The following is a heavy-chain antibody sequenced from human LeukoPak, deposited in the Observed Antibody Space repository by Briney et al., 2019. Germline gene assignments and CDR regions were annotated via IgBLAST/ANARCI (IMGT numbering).Heavy chain of an antibody. CDR1: GGSISSYY. Sequence: ASETLSLTCTVSGGSISSYYWSWIRQPPGKELEWGGYFYYSGGTNYNPSLKSRVTISVDTSKNQFSLKLSSVTAADTAVYYCARHNYDSSGYPHTIDYWGQGTLVTVSS. D-gene: IGHD3-22*01. CDR3: ARHNYDSSGYPHTIDY. J-gene: IGHJ4*02. CDR2: FYYSGGT. V-gene: IGHV4-59*08.